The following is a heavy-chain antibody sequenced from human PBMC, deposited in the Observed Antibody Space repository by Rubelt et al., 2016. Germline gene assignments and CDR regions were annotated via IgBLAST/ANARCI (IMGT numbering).Heavy chain of an antibody. V-gene: IGHV1-2*02. CDR3: ARGWPPDY. CDR2: INPNSGGT. D-gene: IGHD2-15*01. CDR1: GGTFSSYA. Sequence: QVQLVQSGAEVKKPGSSVKVSCKASGGTFSSYAISWVRQAPGQGLEWMGWINPNSGGTKYVQKFQGSVTMTRDTSISTAYMELSRLRSDDTAVYYCARGWPPDYWGQGTLGTVSS. J-gene: IGHJ4*02.